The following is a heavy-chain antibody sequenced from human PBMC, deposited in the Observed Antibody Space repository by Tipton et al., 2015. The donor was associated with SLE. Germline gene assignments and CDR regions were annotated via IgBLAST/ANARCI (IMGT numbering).Heavy chain of an antibody. CDR3: ARLGGNYYFYMDV. D-gene: IGHD1-14*01. CDR1: GGFISNGFHY. CDR2: ISYNGGT. J-gene: IGHJ6*03. Sequence: TLSLTCTVSGGFISNGFHYWRWIRQHPGKGLEWIGYISYNGGTSYNPSLSSRVAISADTSKSHFSLKLNSVTAADTAVYYCARLGGNYYFYMDVWGKGTPVTVSS. V-gene: IGHV4-31*03.